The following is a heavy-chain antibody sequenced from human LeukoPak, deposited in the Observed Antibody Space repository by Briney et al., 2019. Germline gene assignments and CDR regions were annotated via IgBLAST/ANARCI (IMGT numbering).Heavy chain of an antibody. D-gene: IGHD3-10*01. V-gene: IGHV3-33*01. J-gene: IGHJ4*02. CDR1: EFTLRSYG. Sequence: PGRSLRLSCAASEFTLRSYGMHWVRQAPGEGLEWVAVIWHDGSVLDYSESVKGRFTVSRDNRKNTLYLQMDSLRVEDTAVYYCARDRGQDDPIDIWGQGTLVTVSS. CDR2: IWHDGSVL. CDR3: ARDRGQDDPIDI.